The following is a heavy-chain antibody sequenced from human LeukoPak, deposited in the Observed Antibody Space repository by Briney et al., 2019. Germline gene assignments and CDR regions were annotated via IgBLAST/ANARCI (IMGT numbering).Heavy chain of an antibody. V-gene: IGHV1-24*01. CDR2: FDPEDGKT. J-gene: IGHJ4*02. D-gene: IGHD3-22*01. Sequence: GASVKVSCKVSGYTLTELPMQWVRQAPGKGLEWMGGFDPEDGKTIYAQKFQGRVTMTEDTSTDTAYMELSSLRSEDTAVYYCATRPYDTSGYYYYYFDYWGRGTLVTVSS. CDR1: GYTLTELP. CDR3: ATRPYDTSGYYYYYFDY.